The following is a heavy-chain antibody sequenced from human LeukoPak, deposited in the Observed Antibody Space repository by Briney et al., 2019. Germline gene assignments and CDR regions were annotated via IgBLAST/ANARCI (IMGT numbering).Heavy chain of an antibody. J-gene: IGHJ4*02. Sequence: GGSLRLSCAASGFTFSSYGMHWVRQAPGKGLEWVAFIRSDGSNTYYADSVKGRFTISRDNSRNTLYLQMDSLRAEDTAVYYCAKGGSSYSYSFDNWGQGTLVTVSS. V-gene: IGHV3-30*02. D-gene: IGHD6-13*01. CDR2: IRSDGSNT. CDR1: GFTFSSYG. CDR3: AKGGSSYSYSFDN.